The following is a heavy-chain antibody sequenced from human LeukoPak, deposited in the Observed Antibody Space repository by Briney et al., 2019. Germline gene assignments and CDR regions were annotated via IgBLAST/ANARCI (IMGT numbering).Heavy chain of an antibody. Sequence: PWASLKVSCKASGCTFSCYAISWVRQAPGQGLEWMGGIIPIFGTANYAQKFQGRVTITADESTSTAYMELSSLRSEDTAVYYCARDLDSSSSFSWFDPWGQGTLVTVSS. CDR2: IIPIFGTA. CDR1: GCTFSCYA. V-gene: IGHV1-69*13. D-gene: IGHD6-6*01. CDR3: ARDLDSSSSFSWFDP. J-gene: IGHJ5*02.